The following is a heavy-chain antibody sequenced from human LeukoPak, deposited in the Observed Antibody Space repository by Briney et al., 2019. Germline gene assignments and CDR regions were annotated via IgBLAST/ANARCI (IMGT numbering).Heavy chain of an antibody. Sequence: NPGGSLRLSCAASGFTFSNYNMNWVRQTPGKGLEWVSSITRGSIYTFYADSVKGRFTISRDNAKNSLYLQMNTLRAEDTAVYSCARGADGVSSNSRGWFDPWGQGTLVTVSS. CDR2: ITRGSIYT. D-gene: IGHD2-15*01. J-gene: IGHJ5*02. CDR1: GFTFSNYN. CDR3: ARGADGVSSNSRGWFDP. V-gene: IGHV3-21*01.